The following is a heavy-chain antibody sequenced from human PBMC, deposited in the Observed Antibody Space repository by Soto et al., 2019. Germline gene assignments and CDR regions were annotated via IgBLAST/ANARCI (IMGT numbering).Heavy chain of an antibody. Sequence: VQLVESGGGLVKPGGSLRLSCAASGFTFSSYSMNWVRQAPGKGLEWVSSISSSSSYIYYADSVKGRFTISRDNAKNSLYLQMNSLRAEETAVYYCARDQPGYSYGYGLGYWGQGTLVTVSS. CDR2: ISSSSSYI. D-gene: IGHD5-18*01. V-gene: IGHV3-21*01. CDR1: GFTFSSYS. J-gene: IGHJ4*02. CDR3: ARDQPGYSYGYGLGY.